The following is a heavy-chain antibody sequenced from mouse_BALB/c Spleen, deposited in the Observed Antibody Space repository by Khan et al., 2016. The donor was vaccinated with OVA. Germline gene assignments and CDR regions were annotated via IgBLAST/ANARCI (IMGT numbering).Heavy chain of an antibody. CDR3: ARMARTIN. CDR2: INSNGGST. Sequence: EVQVVESGGGLVQPGGSLKLSCAASGFTFSSYGMSWVRQTPDKRLELVATINSNGGSTYYPDSVKGRFTISRDNVKNTLYLQMSSLKSEDTAMYYCARMARTINWGQGTTLTVSS. J-gene: IGHJ2*01. CDR1: GFTFSSYG. V-gene: IGHV5-6-3*01.